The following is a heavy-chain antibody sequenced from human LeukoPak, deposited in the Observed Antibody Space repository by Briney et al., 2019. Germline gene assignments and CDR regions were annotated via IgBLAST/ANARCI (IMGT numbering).Heavy chain of an antibody. D-gene: IGHD3-22*01. Sequence: PSQTLSLTCAVSGGSISSGGYSWSWIRQPPGKGLEWIGYIYHSGSTYYNPSLKSRVTISVDRSKNQFSLKMSSVTASDTAVYYCARGGYYYDSSGYPTSVGMDVWGQGTTVTVSS. V-gene: IGHV4-30-2*01. CDR1: GGSISSGGYS. CDR2: IYHSGST. CDR3: ARGGYYYDSSGYPTSVGMDV. J-gene: IGHJ6*02.